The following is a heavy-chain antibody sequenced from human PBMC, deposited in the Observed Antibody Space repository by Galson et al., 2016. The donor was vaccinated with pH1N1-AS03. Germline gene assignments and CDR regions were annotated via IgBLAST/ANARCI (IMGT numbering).Heavy chain of an antibody. Sequence: SLRLSCAASGFTFSMSYIHWVRQAPGKGLEWVSRISNDGRNVRYADFVRGRFAVTRDNAKNTVLLQMNSLRADDTAVYFCARRNPNPNFAIWYQHDYGMDVWGQGTTVTVSS. J-gene: IGHJ6*02. V-gene: IGHV3-74*01. CDR1: GFTFSMSY. D-gene: IGHD2-2*01. CDR2: ISNDGRNV. CDR3: ARRNPNPNFAIWYQHDYGMDV.